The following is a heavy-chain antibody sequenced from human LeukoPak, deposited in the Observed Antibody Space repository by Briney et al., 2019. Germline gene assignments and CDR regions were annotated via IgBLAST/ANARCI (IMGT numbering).Heavy chain of an antibody. CDR3: ARDYDYYGSGRRRYYFDY. D-gene: IGHD3-10*01. CDR2: IHYSGST. V-gene: IGHV4-59*12. J-gene: IGHJ4*02. Sequence: SETLSLTCTVSGDSITSYYWSWVRQPPGKGLEWIGYIHYSGSTSYNPSLMSRVTISVDTSKTQFSLKLSSVTAADTAVYYCARDYDYYGSGRRRYYFDYWGQGTLVTVSS. CDR1: GDSITSYY.